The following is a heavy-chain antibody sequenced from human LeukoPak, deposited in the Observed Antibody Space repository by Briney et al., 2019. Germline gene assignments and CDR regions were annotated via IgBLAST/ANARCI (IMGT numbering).Heavy chain of an antibody. CDR3: ARESTPGIAAAGPPYWYFDL. J-gene: IGHJ2*01. CDR2: IDYTAST. Sequence: SETLSLTCTVSGGSISTFYWSWIRQPPGKGLEWTAYIDYTASTNYNPSLKSRVTISVDTSKNQFSLKLSSVTAADTAVYYCARESTPGIAAAGPPYWYFDLWGRGTLVTVSS. V-gene: IGHV4-59*12. CDR1: GGSISTFY. D-gene: IGHD6-13*01.